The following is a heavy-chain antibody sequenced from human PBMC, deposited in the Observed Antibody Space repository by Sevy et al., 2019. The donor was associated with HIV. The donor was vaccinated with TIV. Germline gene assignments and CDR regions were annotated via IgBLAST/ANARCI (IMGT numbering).Heavy chain of an antibody. CDR3: ARDFCGGDCYYDAFDI. CDR1: GFTFSSYW. V-gene: IGHV3-7*01. J-gene: IGHJ3*02. Sequence: GGSLRLSCAASGFTFSSYWMSWVRQAPGKGLEWVANIKQDGSEKYYVDSVKGRFTISRDNAKNSLYLQMNSLRAEDTAAYYCARDFCGGDCYYDAFDIWGQGTMVTVSS. CDR2: IKQDGSEK. D-gene: IGHD2-21*02.